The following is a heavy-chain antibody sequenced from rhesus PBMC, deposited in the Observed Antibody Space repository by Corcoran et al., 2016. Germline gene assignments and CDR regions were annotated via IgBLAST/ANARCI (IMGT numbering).Heavy chain of an antibody. Sequence: QLQLQESGPGLVKPSETLSLTCAVSGYSISSGYGWSWIRQPPGKGLEWIGYISYSGSTSYNPSPKSRVTISRDTSKNQFSLKLSSVTAADTAVYYCASIAAAAHWGQGVLVTVSS. J-gene: IGHJ4*01. V-gene: IGHV4-122*02. CDR3: ASIAAAAH. CDR1: GYSISSGYG. D-gene: IGHD6-31*01. CDR2: ISYSGST.